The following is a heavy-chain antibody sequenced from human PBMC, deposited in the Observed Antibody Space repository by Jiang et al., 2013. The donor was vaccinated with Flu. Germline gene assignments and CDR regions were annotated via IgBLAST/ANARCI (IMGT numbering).Heavy chain of an antibody. D-gene: IGHD1-26*01. J-gene: IGHJ4*02. CDR3: ARDVGATAY. CDR1: GGSFSGYY. Sequence: TLSLTCAVYGGSFSGYYWSWIRQPPGKGLEWIGEINHSGSTNYNPSLKSRVTISVDTSKNQFSLKLSSVTAADTAVYYCARDVGATAYWGQGTLVTVSS. V-gene: IGHV4-34*01. CDR2: INHSGST.